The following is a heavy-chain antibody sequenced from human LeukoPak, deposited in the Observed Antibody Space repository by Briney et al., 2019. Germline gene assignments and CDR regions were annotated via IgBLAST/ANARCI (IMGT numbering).Heavy chain of an antibody. V-gene: IGHV4-4*09. D-gene: IGHD3-10*01. J-gene: IGHJ4*02. CDR3: ASHGSYGSFDY. Sequence: PSETLSLTCTVSGGSISSYHWSWIRQPPGKGLEWIGYIYTSGSTNYNPSLKSRVTISVDTSKNQLSLKLSFVTAADTAVYYCASHGSYGSFDYWGQGTLVTVSS. CDR1: GGSISSYH. CDR2: IYTSGST.